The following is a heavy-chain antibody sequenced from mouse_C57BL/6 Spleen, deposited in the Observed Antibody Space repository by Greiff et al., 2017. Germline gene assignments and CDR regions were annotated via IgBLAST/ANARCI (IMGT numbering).Heavy chain of an antibody. Sequence: QVQLKESGPELVKPGASVKISCKASGYAFSSSWMNWVKQRPGKGLEWIGRIYPGDGDTNYNGKFKGKATLTADKSSSTAYMQLSSLASEDSAVYICAHGNPYYFDYWGQGTTLTVSS. V-gene: IGHV1-82*01. CDR3: AHGNPYYFDY. D-gene: IGHD2-1*01. CDR2: IYPGDGDT. J-gene: IGHJ2*01. CDR1: GYAFSSSW.